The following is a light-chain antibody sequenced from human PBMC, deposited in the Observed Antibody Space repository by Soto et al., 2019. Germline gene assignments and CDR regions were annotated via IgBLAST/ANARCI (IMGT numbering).Light chain of an antibody. CDR3: CSYAGSSTDVV. CDR1: SSDVGSYNL. J-gene: IGLJ2*01. Sequence: QSALTQPASVSGSPGQSITISCTGTSSDVGSYNLVSWYQQHPGKAPKLMIYEGSKRPSGVSNRFSGSKSGNTASLTISGRQAEDEAEYYCCSYAGSSTDVVFGGGTKLTVL. CDR2: EGS. V-gene: IGLV2-23*01.